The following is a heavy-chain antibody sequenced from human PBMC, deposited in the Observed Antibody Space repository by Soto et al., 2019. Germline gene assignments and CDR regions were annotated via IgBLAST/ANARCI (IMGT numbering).Heavy chain of an antibody. D-gene: IGHD3-10*01. CDR3: ARETYYFGSGTYDDGMDV. J-gene: IGHJ6*02. CDR1: GFTFTSYG. Sequence: ASVKVSCKASGFTFTSYGISWVRQAPGQGLEWMAWISIYNDNTKYAQKLQGRITMTTDTSTSTAYMELRSLRSDDTAVYYCARETYYFGSGTYDDGMDVWGQGTTVTVSS. CDR2: ISIYNDNT. V-gene: IGHV1-18*04.